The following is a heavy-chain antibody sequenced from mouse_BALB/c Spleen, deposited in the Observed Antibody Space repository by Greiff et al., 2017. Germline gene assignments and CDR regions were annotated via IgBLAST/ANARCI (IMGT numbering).Heavy chain of an antibody. D-gene: IGHD2-1*01. CDR1: GYTFTSYW. V-gene: IGHV1-5*01. J-gene: IGHJ3*01. CDR3: HRSGNYRFAY. Sequence: EVQLQQSGTVLARPGASVKMSCKASGYTFTSYWMHWVKQRPGQGLEWIGAIYPGNSDTSYNQKFKGKAKLTAVTSTSTAYMELSSLTNEDSAVYYCHRSGNYRFAYWGQGTLVTVSA. CDR2: IYPGNSDT.